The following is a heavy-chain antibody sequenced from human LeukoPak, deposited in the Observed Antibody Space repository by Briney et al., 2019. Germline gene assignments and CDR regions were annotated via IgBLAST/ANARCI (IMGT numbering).Heavy chain of an antibody. V-gene: IGHV4-34*01. D-gene: IGHD2-15*01. CDR3: AREDCSGGDCTSFDY. J-gene: IGHJ4*02. CDR2: INPGGST. CDR1: GGTFSGYY. Sequence: SETLSLTCAVYGGTFSGYYWSWIRQSPGKGLEWIGEINPGGSTNYNPSLESRVIISVNTSKNQFSLKMDSVRAADTAVYYCAREDCSGGDCTSFDYWGQGTLVTVSS.